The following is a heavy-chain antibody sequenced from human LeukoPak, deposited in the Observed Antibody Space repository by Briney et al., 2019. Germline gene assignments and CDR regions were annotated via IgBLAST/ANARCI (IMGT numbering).Heavy chain of an antibody. CDR2: MHYSGST. V-gene: IGHV4-59*01. CDR3: ARDGGISGWFFDS. CDR1: GDSIGTYF. Sequence: SETLSLTCTVSGDSIGTYFWSWIRQPTGKGLEWIGSMHYSGSTYQNPSLKSRVTISVDTSKSHFPLNLSSVTATDTAVYYCARDGGISGWFFDSWGQGTLVTVSS. D-gene: IGHD6-19*01. J-gene: IGHJ4*02.